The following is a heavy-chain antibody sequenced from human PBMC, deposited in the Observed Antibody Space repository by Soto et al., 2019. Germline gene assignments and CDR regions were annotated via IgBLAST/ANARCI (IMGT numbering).Heavy chain of an antibody. D-gene: IGHD2-21*02. J-gene: IGHJ6*02. CDR3: ARVGVMTYYYYGMDV. CDR2: ISSSGSTI. Sequence: GGSLRLSCAASGFTFSSYEMNWVRQAPGKGVEWVSYISSSGSTIYYADSVKGRFTISRDNAKNSLYLQMNSLRAEDTAVYYCARVGVMTYYYYGMDVWGQGTTVTVSS. CDR1: GFTFSSYE. V-gene: IGHV3-48*03.